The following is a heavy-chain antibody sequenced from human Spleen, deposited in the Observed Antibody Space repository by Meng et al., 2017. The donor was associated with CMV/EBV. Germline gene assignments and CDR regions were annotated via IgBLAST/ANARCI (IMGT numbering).Heavy chain of an antibody. Sequence: ASVKVSCKASGYTFTGYYMHWVRQAPGQGLEWMGWMNPNSGNTGYAQKFQGRVTMTRNTSISTAYMELNSLRSEDTAVYYCVRGAGSCSSTTCSLGYWGQGTLVTVSS. CDR1: GYTFTGYY. D-gene: IGHD2-2*01. CDR3: VRGAGSCSSTTCSLGY. J-gene: IGHJ4*02. V-gene: IGHV1-8*02. CDR2: MNPNSGNT.